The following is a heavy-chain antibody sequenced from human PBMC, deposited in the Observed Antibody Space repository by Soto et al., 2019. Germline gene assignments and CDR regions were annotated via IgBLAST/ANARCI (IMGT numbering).Heavy chain of an antibody. D-gene: IGHD4-17*01. CDR1: GFTFSSYS. V-gene: IGHV3-21*04. CDR2: ISSSSSYI. J-gene: IGHJ6*02. CDR3: ARDNPSYGDLADIYYYYGMDV. Sequence: PGGSLRLSCAASGFTFSSYSMNWVRQAPGKGLEWVSSISSSSSYIYYADSVKGRFTISRDNAKNSLYLQMNSLRAEDTAVYYCARDNPSYGDLADIYYYYGMDVWGQGTTVTVSS.